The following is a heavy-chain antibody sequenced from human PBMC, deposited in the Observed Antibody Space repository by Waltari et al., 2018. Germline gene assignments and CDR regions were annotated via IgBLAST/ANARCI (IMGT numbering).Heavy chain of an antibody. J-gene: IGHJ4*02. CDR3: ASGSSQAVGATNPGTDY. V-gene: IGHV1-69*08. Sequence: QVQLVQSGAEVKKPGSSVKVSCKASGGTFSSYAISWVRQAPGQGLEWMGRIIPIFGTANYAQKFQGRVTITADKSTSTAYMELSSLRSEDTAVYYCASGSSQAVGATNPGTDYWGQGTLVTVSS. CDR2: IIPIFGTA. D-gene: IGHD1-26*01. CDR1: GGTFSSYA.